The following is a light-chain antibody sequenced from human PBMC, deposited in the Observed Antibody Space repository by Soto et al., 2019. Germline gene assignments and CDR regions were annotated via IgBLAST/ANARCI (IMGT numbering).Light chain of an antibody. CDR1: SSNIGTYI. J-gene: IGLJ2*01. Sequence: QSVLTQPPSASGTPGQRVTISCSGSSSNIGTYIVNWYQQLPRMAPKLLIFSNHQRPSGVPDRFSGSKSGTSASLVISGLQSEDEADYYCAAWDDSLNVVFGGGTKLTVL. CDR3: AAWDDSLNVV. V-gene: IGLV1-44*01. CDR2: SNH.